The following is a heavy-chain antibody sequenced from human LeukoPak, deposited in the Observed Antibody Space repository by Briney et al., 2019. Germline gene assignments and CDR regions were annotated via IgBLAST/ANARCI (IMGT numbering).Heavy chain of an antibody. CDR3: AKGDGDYNYYYYMDV. V-gene: IGHV3-53*01. J-gene: IGHJ6*03. Sequence: GGSLRLSCAASGFTVSSNYMSWVRQAPGKGLEWVSVIYSGGSTYYADSVKGRFTISRDNSKNTLYLQMNSLRAEDTAVYYCAKGDGDYNYYYYMDVWGKGTTVTVSS. CDR2: IYSGGST. CDR1: GFTVSSNY. D-gene: IGHD4-17*01.